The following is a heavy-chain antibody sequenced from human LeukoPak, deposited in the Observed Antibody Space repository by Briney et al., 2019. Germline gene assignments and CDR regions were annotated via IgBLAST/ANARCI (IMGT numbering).Heavy chain of an antibody. J-gene: IGHJ4*02. D-gene: IGHD1-26*01. CDR3: TTDGVGIEGATFDY. Sequence: GGSLRLSCGASGFTFSDYYMDWVRQAPGKGLEWVGRIKAKPHGGTTDYASPVKGRFAISRDDSKNTLYLQMNSLKTEDTAVYYCTTDGVGIEGATFDYWGQGILVTVSS. CDR2: IKAKPHGGTT. CDR1: GFTFSDYY. V-gene: IGHV3-15*01.